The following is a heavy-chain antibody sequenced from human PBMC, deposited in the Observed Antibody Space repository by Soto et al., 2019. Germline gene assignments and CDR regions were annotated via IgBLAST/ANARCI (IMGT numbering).Heavy chain of an antibody. D-gene: IGHD1-20*01. CDR2: ISGSGGST. CDR3: AKDLDNWDDVDAFDI. V-gene: IGHV3-23*01. Sequence: EVQLLESGGGLVQPGGSLRLSCAASGFTFSSYAMSWVRQAPGKGLEWVSAISGSGGSTYYADSVKGRFTISRDNSKNPLYLQMNSLRAADTAVYYCAKDLDNWDDVDAFDIWGQGTMVTVSS. J-gene: IGHJ3*02. CDR1: GFTFSSYA.